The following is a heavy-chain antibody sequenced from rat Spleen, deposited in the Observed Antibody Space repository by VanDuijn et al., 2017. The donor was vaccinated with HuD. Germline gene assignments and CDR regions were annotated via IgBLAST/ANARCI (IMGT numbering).Heavy chain of an antibody. Sequence: EVQLVESGGGLVQPGRSLKLSCVASGFTFNNYWMTWIRQATGKGLEWVASITNNGGNTYYPDSVRGRFTISRDDAKSTLYLQMDSLRSEDTATYFCARYTATISFDYWGRGVMVTVSS. CDR2: ITNNGGNT. D-gene: IGHD1-10*01. CDR3: ARYTATISFDY. CDR1: GFTFNNYW. V-gene: IGHV5-31*01. J-gene: IGHJ2*01.